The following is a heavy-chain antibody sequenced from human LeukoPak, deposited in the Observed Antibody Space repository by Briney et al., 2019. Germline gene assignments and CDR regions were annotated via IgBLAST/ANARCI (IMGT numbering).Heavy chain of an antibody. V-gene: IGHV3-21*01. CDR2: ISSSSRYI. CDR3: VRDLTTSSTAYFHH. J-gene: IGHJ1*01. D-gene: IGHD6-6*01. Sequence: GGSLRLSCTASGFTFSTYSKNWVRQAPGKGLEWVSSISSSSRYIYYADSVKGRFTISRDDGKNSLYLQMNSLRAEDTALYYCVRDLTTSSTAYFHHWGQGTLVTVSS. CDR1: GFTFSTYS.